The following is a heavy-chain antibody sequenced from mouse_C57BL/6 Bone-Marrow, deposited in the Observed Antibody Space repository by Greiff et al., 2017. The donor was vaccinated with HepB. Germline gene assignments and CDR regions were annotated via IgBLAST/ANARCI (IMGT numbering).Heavy chain of an antibody. V-gene: IGHV1-5*01. Sequence: EVQLQQSGPVLARPGASVKMSCKTSGYTFTSYWMHWVKQRPGQGLEWIGAIYPGNSDTSYNQKFKGKAKLTAVTSASTAYMELSSLTNEDSAVYYCTSSYGSTPFAYWGQGTLVTVSA. D-gene: IGHD1-1*01. CDR3: TSSYGSTPFAY. J-gene: IGHJ3*01. CDR1: GYTFTSYW. CDR2: IYPGNSDT.